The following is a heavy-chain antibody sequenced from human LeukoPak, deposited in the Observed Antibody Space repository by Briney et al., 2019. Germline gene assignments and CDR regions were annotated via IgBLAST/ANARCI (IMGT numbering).Heavy chain of an antibody. CDR1: SGSINGYY. D-gene: IGHD6-19*01. CDR3: AKTGGGWYEGLRY. CDR2: ISYSGST. V-gene: IGHV4-59*12. J-gene: IGHJ4*02. Sequence: PSETLSLTCTVSSGSINGYYWSWIRQPPGRGLEWVGYISYSGSTNYNPSLKGRFTISRDNSKNTLYLQMNSLRAEDTAVYYCAKTGGGWYEGLRYWGPGTLVAVSS.